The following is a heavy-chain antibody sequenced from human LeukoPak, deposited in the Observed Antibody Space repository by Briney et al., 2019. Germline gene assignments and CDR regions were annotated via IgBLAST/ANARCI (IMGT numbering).Heavy chain of an antibody. J-gene: IGHJ4*02. CDR1: GLTFTKSG. D-gene: IGHD3-10*01. CDR3: AKDKGNYYFDY. V-gene: IGHV3-30*02. Sequence: GGSLRLSCAVSGLTFTKSGMHWVRRAPGKGLEWVAFISHDGSKEYYVDSVKGRFTISIDNYENKVFLRMNSLRAEDTAVYYCAKDKGNYYFDYWGQGMLVTVSS. CDR2: ISHDGSKE.